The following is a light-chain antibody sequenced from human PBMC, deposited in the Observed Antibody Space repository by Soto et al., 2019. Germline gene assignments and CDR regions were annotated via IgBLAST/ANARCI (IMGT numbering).Light chain of an antibody. V-gene: IGKV1-9*01. CDR2: AAS. CDR3: RQYGRALGFA. Sequence: IQLTQSPSSLSASVGDRVTITCRASQGISSYLAWYQQKPGKAPKLLIYAASTLQSGVPSRFSGSGSGTDFTLTISRLEPEDFAVYTCRQYGRALGFAFGGGTKVDI. J-gene: IGKJ4*01. CDR1: QGISSY.